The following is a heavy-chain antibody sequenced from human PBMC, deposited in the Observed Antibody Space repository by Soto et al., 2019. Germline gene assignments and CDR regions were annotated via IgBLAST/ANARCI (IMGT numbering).Heavy chain of an antibody. V-gene: IGHV4-61*08. D-gene: IGHD1-1*01. CDR2: VYYSGTT. Sequence: SETLSLTCTVSGSNIDSVDYYWRRIRPPPGKGVEWIGYVYYSGTTNYKPFLKSRVILSLDKSKNQFSRKMNSVTAADPAVYYCARAVLQPPNEFDRWGQGTRVIVS. CDR3: ARAVLQPPNEFDR. CDR1: GSNIDSVDYY. J-gene: IGHJ5*02.